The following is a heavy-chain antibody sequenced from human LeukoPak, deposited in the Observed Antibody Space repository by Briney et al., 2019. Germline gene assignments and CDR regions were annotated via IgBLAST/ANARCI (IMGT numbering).Heavy chain of an antibody. CDR1: GFTFSNAW. V-gene: IGHV3-15*01. J-gene: IGHJ6*02. Sequence: GGSLRLSCAGSGFTFSNAWMSWVRQAPGKGLEWVGRIKSKTDGGTTDYAAPVKGRFTISRDDSKNTLYLQMNSLKTEDTAVYYCTTGSVLRYFDWLHEGYYYYYGMDVWGQGTTVTVSS. CDR3: TTGSVLRYFDWLHEGYYYYYGMDV. D-gene: IGHD3-9*01. CDR2: IKSKTDGGTT.